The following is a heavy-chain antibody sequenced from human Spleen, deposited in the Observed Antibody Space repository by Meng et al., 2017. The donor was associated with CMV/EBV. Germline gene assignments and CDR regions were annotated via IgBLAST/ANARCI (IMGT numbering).Heavy chain of an antibody. D-gene: IGHD2-2*01. CDR3: ARDIAGSTSCYDY. CDR2: IYYSGST. J-gene: IGHJ4*02. CDR1: GGSISSYY. Sequence: GSLRLSCTVSGGSISSYYWSWIRQPPGKGLEWIGSIYYSGSTYYNPSLKSRVTISVDTSKNQFSLKLSSVTAADTAVYYCARDIAGSTSCYDYWGQGTLVTVSS. V-gene: IGHV4-59*12.